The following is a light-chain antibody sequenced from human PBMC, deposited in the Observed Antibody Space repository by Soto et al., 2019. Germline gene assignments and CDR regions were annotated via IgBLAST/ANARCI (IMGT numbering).Light chain of an antibody. Sequence: DIQMTQSPSSLSASVGDRVTITCRASQNINRYLNWYQQKLGNAPKLLIYAASSLQSGVPSRFSGSGSGTDFTLTISSLQPEDFATYYCQQSYSTPRTFGQGTKVDIK. CDR3: QQSYSTPRT. CDR2: AAS. CDR1: QNINRY. V-gene: IGKV1-39*01. J-gene: IGKJ1*01.